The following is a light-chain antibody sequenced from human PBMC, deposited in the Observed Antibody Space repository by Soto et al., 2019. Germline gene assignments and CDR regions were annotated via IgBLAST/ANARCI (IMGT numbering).Light chain of an antibody. CDR1: QSIGNN. J-gene: IGKJ1*01. CDR2: GAS. Sequence: QSPATLSLPPGERENVYCLSSQSIGNNLAWYQQKPGQAARLLIPGASTRATGIPARYSGSGSPTEFTLTISSLQSEDFAVYYCQKHDTWPRTFGKGTTGAIK. CDR3: QKHDTWPRT. V-gene: IGKV3-15*01.